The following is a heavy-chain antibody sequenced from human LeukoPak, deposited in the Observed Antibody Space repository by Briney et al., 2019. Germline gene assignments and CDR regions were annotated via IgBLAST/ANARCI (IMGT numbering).Heavy chain of an antibody. Sequence: SETLSLTCTVSGGSISSYYWSWIRQPAGKGLEWIGRIYTSGSTNYNPSLKSRVTMSVDTSKNQLSLKLSSVTAADTAVYYCARGGPDSSSADNWFDPWGQGTLVTVSS. CDR2: IYTSGST. D-gene: IGHD6-6*01. V-gene: IGHV4-4*07. CDR3: ARGGPDSSSADNWFDP. J-gene: IGHJ5*02. CDR1: GGSISSYY.